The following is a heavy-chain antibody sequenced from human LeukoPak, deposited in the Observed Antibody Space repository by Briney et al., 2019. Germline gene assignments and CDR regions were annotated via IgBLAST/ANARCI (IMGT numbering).Heavy chain of an antibody. CDR1: GFSFSSYG. D-gene: IGHD2/OR15-2a*01. CDR2: ISYDGSNE. J-gene: IGHJ4*02. CDR3: AKDLGVGAYLLFDYITSGLDS. Sequence: GGSLRLSCAASGFSFSSYGMHWVRQAPGKGLEWVAVISYDGSNEYSADSVKGRFTVSRDNSKNTLYLQMNSLRPEDTAVYYCAKDLGVGAYLLFDYITSGLDSWGQGTLVTVSS. V-gene: IGHV3-30*18.